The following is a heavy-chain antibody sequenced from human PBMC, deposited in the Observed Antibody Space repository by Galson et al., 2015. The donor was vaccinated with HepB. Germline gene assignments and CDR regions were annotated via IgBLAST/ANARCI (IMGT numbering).Heavy chain of an antibody. CDR1: GYTFTSYG. J-gene: IGHJ3*02. D-gene: IGHD3-22*01. CDR3: ARDPDSSGYQDAFDI. Sequence: SVKVSCKASGYTFTSYGISWVRQAPGQGLEWMGWISAYNGNTNYAQKLQGRVTMTTDTSTSTAYMELRSLRSDDTAVYYCARDPDSSGYQDAFDIWGQGTMVTVSS. CDR2: ISAYNGNT. V-gene: IGHV1-18*01.